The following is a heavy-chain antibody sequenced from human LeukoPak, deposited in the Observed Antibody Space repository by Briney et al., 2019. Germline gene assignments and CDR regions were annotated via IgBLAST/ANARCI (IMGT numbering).Heavy chain of an antibody. CDR3: ARPKGVRGFPLDY. CDR2: IKEDGSEK. Sequence: GGSLRLSCAASGFTFSSYAMSWVRQAPGKGLEWVANIKEDGSEKYYVDSVKGRFTISRDNAKNSLYLQMNSLRVEDTAVYYCARPKGVRGFPLDYWGQGALVTVSS. J-gene: IGHJ4*02. CDR1: GFTFSSYA. V-gene: IGHV3-7*01. D-gene: IGHD3-10*01.